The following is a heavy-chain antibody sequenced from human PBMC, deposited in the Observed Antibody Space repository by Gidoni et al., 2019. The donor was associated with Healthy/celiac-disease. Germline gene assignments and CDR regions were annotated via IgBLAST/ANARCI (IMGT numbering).Heavy chain of an antibody. V-gene: IGHV1-46*01. J-gene: IGHJ4*02. Sequence: QVQLVQSGAEVKKPGASVKVSCKASGYTFTSYYMHWVRQAPGQGLEWMGIINPSGGSTSYAQKFQGRVTMTRDTSTSTVYMELSSLRSEDTAVYYCARDPAGVRVAYYFDYWGQGTLVTVSS. CDR3: ARDPAGVRVAYYFDY. CDR2: INPSGGST. CDR1: GYTFTSYY. D-gene: IGHD2-8*02.